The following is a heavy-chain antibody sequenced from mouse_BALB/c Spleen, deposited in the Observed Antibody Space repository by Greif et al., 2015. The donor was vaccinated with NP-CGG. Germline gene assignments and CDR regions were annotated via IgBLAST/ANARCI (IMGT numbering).Heavy chain of an antibody. J-gene: IGHJ2*01. Sequence: EVKLQESGPELVKPGASVKMSCKASGYTFTSYVMHWVKQKPGQGLEWIGYINPYNDGTKYNEKFKGKATLTSDKSSSTACMELSSLTAEDSAVDYCARGRGYWGQGATLTVAS. CDR2: INPYNDGT. V-gene: IGHV1-14*01. CDR3: ARGRGY. CDR1: GYTFTSYV.